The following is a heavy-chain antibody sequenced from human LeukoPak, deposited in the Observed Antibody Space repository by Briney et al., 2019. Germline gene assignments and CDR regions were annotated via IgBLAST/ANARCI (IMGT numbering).Heavy chain of an antibody. V-gene: IGHV1-69*01. CDR3: ARDYDFWSGYSI. CDR2: IIPIFGTA. D-gene: IGHD3-3*01. J-gene: IGHJ4*02. CDR1: GGTFSSYA. Sequence: SVKVSCKASGGTFSSYAISWVRQAPGQGLEWMGGIIPIFGTANYAQNFQGRVTITADESTSTAYMELSSLRSDDTAVYYCARDYDFWSGYSIWGQGTLVTVSS.